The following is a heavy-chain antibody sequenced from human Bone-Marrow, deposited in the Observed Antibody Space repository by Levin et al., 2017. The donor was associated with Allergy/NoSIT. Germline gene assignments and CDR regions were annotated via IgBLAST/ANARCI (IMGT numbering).Heavy chain of an antibody. CDR1: GFTVSSNY. Sequence: GESLKISCAASGFTVSSNYMSWVRQAPGKGLEWVSVIYSGGSTYYADSVKGRFTISRDNSKNTLYLQMNSLRAEDTAVYYCASIYYDDSSGYSPHYYGMDVWGQGTTVTVSS. V-gene: IGHV3-66*01. D-gene: IGHD3-22*01. CDR2: IYSGGST. CDR3: ASIYYDDSSGYSPHYYGMDV. J-gene: IGHJ6*02.